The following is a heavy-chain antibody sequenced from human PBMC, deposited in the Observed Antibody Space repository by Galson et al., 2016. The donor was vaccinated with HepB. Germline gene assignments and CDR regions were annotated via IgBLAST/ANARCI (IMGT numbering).Heavy chain of an antibody. CDR1: GFSLSTTAVG. V-gene: IGHV2-5*02. CDR3: ALRTPGWRDFDY. Sequence: PALVTPTQTLTLTCTFSGFSLSTTAVGVGWIRQAPGKAPEWLAFIYWDDNEYYSPSLQSRLTITKDTSKNQVVLTMTNMDPVDTATYYCALRTPGWRDFDYWGQGTLVTVSS. J-gene: IGHJ4*02. CDR2: IYWDDNE. D-gene: IGHD2-15*01.